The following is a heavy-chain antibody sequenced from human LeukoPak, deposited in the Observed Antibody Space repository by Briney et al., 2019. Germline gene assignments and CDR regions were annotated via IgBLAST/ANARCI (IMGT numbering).Heavy chain of an antibody. V-gene: IGHV3-11*01. CDR2: ISSSGSTI. J-gene: IGHJ4*02. CDR1: GFTFSDYY. D-gene: IGHD3-22*01. CDR3: ARDQLPYYYDSRGFRMDY. Sequence: GGSLRLSCAASGFTFSDYYMSWIRQAPGKGLEWVSYISSSGSTIYYADSVKGRFTISRDNAKNSLHLQMKSLRAEDTAVYYCARDQLPYYYDSRGFRMDYWGQGTLVTVSS.